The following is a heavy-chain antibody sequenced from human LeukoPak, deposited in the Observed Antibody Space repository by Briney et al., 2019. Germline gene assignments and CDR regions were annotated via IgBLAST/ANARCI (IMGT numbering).Heavy chain of an antibody. CDR1: GFTFSRYG. CDR2: VWNDGSNK. J-gene: IGHJ4*02. D-gene: IGHD3-10*01. CDR3: AKDADFARIYYYFDS. V-gene: IGHV3-33*06. Sequence: PGGSLRLSCVGSGFTFSRYGMHWVRQASGRGLEWVAVVWNDGSNKYYADSVKGRFTISRDNSKGTLYLEMNSLRAEDTAIYYCAKDADFARIYYYFDSWGQGTLVTVSS.